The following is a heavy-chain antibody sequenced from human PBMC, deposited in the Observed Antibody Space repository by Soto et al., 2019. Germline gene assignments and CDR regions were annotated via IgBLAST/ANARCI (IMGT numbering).Heavy chain of an antibody. Sequence: ASLKISCKGSGYSFTSYWIGWVRQMPGKGLEWMGIIYPGDSDTRYSPSFQGQVTISADKSISTAYLQWSSLKASDTAMYYCARLVVVAATPSPFDPWGQGTLVTVSS. CDR1: GYSFTSYW. CDR3: ARLVVVAATPSPFDP. CDR2: IYPGDSDT. V-gene: IGHV5-51*01. D-gene: IGHD2-15*01. J-gene: IGHJ5*02.